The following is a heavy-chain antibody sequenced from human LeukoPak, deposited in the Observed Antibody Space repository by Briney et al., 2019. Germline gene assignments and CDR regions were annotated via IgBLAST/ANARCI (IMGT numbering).Heavy chain of an antibody. J-gene: IGHJ4*02. D-gene: IGHD3-10*01. CDR3: ARVLAGSGNYDY. CDR2: IYHTGTT. V-gene: IGHV4-38-2*01. CDR1: GYSISSGYY. Sequence: SETLSLTCAVSGYSISSGYYWGWSRQPPGKGLEWIGSIYHTGTTHYNASLRTRVTISVDTSKNQFSLKLTSVTAADTAVYYCARVLAGSGNYDYWGQGTLVTVSS.